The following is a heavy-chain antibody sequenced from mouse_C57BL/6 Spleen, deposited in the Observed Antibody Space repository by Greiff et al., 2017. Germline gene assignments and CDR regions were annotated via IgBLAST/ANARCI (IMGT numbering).Heavy chain of an antibody. CDR1: GYAFSSYW. D-gene: IGHD1-1*01. Sequence: QVQLQQSGAELVKPGASVKISCKASGYAFSSYWMNWVKQRPGKGLEWIGQIYPGDGDTNYNGKFKGKATLTADKSSSTAYMQLSSLTSEDSAVYFCARCVITTVVAGGHYFDYWGQGTTLTVSS. V-gene: IGHV1-80*01. CDR3: ARCVITTVVAGGHYFDY. J-gene: IGHJ2*01. CDR2: IYPGDGDT.